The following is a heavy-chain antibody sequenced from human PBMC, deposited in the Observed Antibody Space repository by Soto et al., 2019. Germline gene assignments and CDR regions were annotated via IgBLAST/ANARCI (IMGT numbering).Heavy chain of an antibody. D-gene: IGHD3-16*01. CDR3: ASGPLQGLSEHLFDP. CDR1: GGSISSSSYY. J-gene: IGHJ5*02. Sequence: QLQLQESGPGLVKPSETLSLTCTVSGGSISSSSYYWGWIRQPPGKGLEWIGSIFYSGSTYYNSSLKSRVTISVDASKTQLSLKLSSVTAADTAVYYCASGPLQGLSEHLFDPWGQGTLVTVSS. V-gene: IGHV4-39*01. CDR2: IFYSGST.